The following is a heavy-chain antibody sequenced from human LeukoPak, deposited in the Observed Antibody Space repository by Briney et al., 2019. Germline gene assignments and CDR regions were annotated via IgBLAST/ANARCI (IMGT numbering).Heavy chain of an antibody. J-gene: IGHJ1*01. D-gene: IGHD5-18*01. CDR3: ARGHTAMVTGHFQH. CDR2: ISSSGSTI. CDR1: GFTFSDYY. Sequence: PGGSLRLSCAASGFTFSDYYMSWIRQAPGKGLEWVSYISSSGSTIYYADSVKGRLTTSRDNAKNSLYLQMNSLRAEDTAVYYCARGHTAMVTGHFQHWGQGTLVTVSS. V-gene: IGHV3-11*01.